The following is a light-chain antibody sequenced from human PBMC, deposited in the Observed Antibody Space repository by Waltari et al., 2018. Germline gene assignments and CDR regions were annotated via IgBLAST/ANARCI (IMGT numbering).Light chain of an antibody. V-gene: IGLV3-10*01. CDR2: EDI. Sequence: SNELTQPPSVSVSPGQTARITCSGDALPTKYASWYQQKSGQAPVLVIYEDITRPSGIPERFSGSSSGTVATLTISGAQVEDEADYYCHSLNSVGNGYVFGTGTKFAVL. CDR3: HSLNSVGNGYV. CDR1: ALPTKY. J-gene: IGLJ1*01.